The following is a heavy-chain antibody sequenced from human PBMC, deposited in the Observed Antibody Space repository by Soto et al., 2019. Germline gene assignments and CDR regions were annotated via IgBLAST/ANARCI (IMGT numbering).Heavy chain of an antibody. V-gene: IGHV1-46*01. CDR2: INPSVGRT. J-gene: IGHJ3*02. CDR1: GYTFTSSY. CDR3: ARDSSLSSGWPPPKHDAFDI. D-gene: IGHD6-19*01. Sequence: ASVKVSCKASGYTFTSSYMHWVRQPPGQGLEWMGIINPSVGRTSYAQKFQGRVTITRDTSTSTVYMELSSLRSEDTAVYYCARDSSLSSGWPPPKHDAFDIWGQGTMVTVSS.